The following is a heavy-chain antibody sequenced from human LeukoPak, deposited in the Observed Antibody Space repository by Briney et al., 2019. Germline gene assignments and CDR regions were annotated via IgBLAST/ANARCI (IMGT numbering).Heavy chain of an antibody. CDR2: ISGSGGST. Sequence: GGSLRLSCAASGFTFSDYYMSWIRQAPGKGLEWVSAISGSGGSTYYADSVKGRFTISRDNSKNTLYLQMKSLRAEDTAVYYCAKDLRAAAADYWGQGTLVTVSS. D-gene: IGHD6-13*01. CDR1: GFTFSDYY. J-gene: IGHJ4*02. CDR3: AKDLRAAAADY. V-gene: IGHV3-23*01.